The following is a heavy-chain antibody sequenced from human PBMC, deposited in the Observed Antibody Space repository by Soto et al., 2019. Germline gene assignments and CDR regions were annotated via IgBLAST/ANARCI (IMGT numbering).Heavy chain of an antibody. J-gene: IGHJ4*02. V-gene: IGHV4-39*01. CDR2: VHYTGQT. D-gene: IGHD3-10*01. Sequence: SETLSLTCSVSGVSIGGTNHYWGWSRQPPGKGVEWIGIVHYTGQTYYNPSLKSRVTVSVDTSQNQFSLRLTSVTAADTSVYYCARLTDVMVREFYFDSWGQGTLVTVSS. CDR3: ARLTDVMVREFYFDS. CDR1: GVSIGGTNHY.